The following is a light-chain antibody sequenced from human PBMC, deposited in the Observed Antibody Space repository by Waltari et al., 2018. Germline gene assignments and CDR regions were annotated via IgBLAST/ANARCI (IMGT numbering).Light chain of an antibody. J-gene: IGKJ1*01. CDR3: HQYGSSLWT. V-gene: IGKV3-20*01. Sequence: DIVLTQSPDSLSLSPGARGTRSCRASQSVGSTSLAWYQQKPGQLPRLLIYGTSSRAPGIPERFSGSGSGTDFTLTISTVDPEDYAIYYCHQYGSSLWTFGQGTKVEIK. CDR1: QSVGSTS. CDR2: GTS.